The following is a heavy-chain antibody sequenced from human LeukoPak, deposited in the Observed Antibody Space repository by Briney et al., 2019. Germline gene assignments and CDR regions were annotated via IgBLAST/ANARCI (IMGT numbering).Heavy chain of an antibody. Sequence: SQTLSLTCTVSGGSISSGNYYWSWIRQPAGTGLEWIGRIYSSGSTKYKSSLKSRVTISVDTSMNQFSLKLSSVTAADTAVYYCAREDDDSSGYCFDYWGQGTLVTVSS. V-gene: IGHV4-61*02. D-gene: IGHD3-22*01. CDR2: IYSSGST. CDR3: AREDDDSSGYCFDY. CDR1: GGSISSGNYY. J-gene: IGHJ4*02.